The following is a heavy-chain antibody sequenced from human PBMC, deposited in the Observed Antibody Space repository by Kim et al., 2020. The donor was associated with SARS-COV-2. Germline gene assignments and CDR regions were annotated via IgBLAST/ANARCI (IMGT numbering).Heavy chain of an antibody. V-gene: IGHV4-31*03. D-gene: IGHD3-10*01. CDR3: ARVAPSITMVRSEIDY. J-gene: IGHJ4*02. Sequence: SETLSLTCTVSGGSISSGGYYWSWIRQHPGKGLEWIGYIYYSGSTYYNPSLKSRVTISVDTSKNQFSLKLSSVTAADTAVYYCARVAPSITMVRSEIDYWGQGTLVTVSS. CDR2: IYYSGST. CDR1: GGSISSGGYY.